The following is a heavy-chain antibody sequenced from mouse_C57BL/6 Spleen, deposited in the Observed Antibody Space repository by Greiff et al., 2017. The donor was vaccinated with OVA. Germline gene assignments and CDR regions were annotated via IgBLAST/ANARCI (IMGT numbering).Heavy chain of an antibody. CDR3: ARMRDYDEDWFAY. D-gene: IGHD2-4*01. J-gene: IGHJ3*01. Sequence: ESGPGLVKPSQSLSLTCSVTGYSITSGYYWNWLRQFPGNKLEWMGSISYDGSNNYNPSLKNRISITRDTSNNQFFLKLNSVTTEDTATYYCARMRDYDEDWFAYWGQGTLVTVAA. CDR2: ISYDGSN. CDR1: GYSITSGYY. V-gene: IGHV3-6*01.